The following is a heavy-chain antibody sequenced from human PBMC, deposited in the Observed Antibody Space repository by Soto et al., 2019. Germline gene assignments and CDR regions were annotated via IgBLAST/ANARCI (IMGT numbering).Heavy chain of an antibody. J-gene: IGHJ6*02. CDR1: GGSISSSSYY. D-gene: IGHD1-26*01. CDR2: IYYSGST. V-gene: IGHV4-39*01. CDR3: GKVPTYYYSGMDV. Sequence: QLQLQESGPGLVKPSETLSLTCTVSGGSISSSSYYWGWIRQPPGKGLEWIGSIYYSGSTYYNPSLKSRVTISVDTSKNQFSLKLSSVTAADTAVYYCGKVPTYYYSGMDVWGQGTTLTVSS.